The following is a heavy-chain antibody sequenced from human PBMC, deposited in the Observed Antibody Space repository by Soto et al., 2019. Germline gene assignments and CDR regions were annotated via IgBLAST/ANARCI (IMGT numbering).Heavy chain of an antibody. V-gene: IGHV5-51*01. CDR3: ARLEKTGYYYYGMDV. CDR1: GCSFTSYW. CDR2: IYPGDSDT. J-gene: IGHJ6*02. D-gene: IGHD3-3*01. Sequence: GESLKISCKGSGCSFTSYWIGWVRQMPGKGLEWMGIIYPGDSDTRYSPSFQGQVTISADKSISTAYLQWSSLKASDTAMYYCARLEKTGYYYYGMDVWGQGTTVTVSS.